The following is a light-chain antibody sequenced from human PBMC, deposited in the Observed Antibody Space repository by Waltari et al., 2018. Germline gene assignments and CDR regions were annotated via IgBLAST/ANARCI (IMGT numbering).Light chain of an antibody. CDR1: ESLFFSSNKKNY. CDR3: QQYFSTPQLA. CDR2: WAS. V-gene: IGKV4-1*01. Sequence: DIVMTQSPDSLAVSLGERATFNCKSSESLFFSSNKKNYLAWYQHKVGQPPKLLIYWASTRASGVPDRFSGSGSGTDFTLTISSLQAEDVAVYYCQQYFSTPQLAFGGGTKVELK. J-gene: IGKJ4*01.